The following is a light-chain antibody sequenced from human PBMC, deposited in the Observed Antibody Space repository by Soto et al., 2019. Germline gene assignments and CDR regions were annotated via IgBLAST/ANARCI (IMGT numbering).Light chain of an antibody. CDR2: DAS. CDR3: QQCNSRPYS. CDR1: QDIANF. Sequence: DIPMTPSPSSLSASVGDRVTISCPSRQDIANFLIWYQQKPGKAPKLLIDDASNLQSGVPSRFSGSGPGTELFFTSSSLQPEDSATYYCQQCNSRPYSCGQGTKLEIK. V-gene: IGKV1-33*01. J-gene: IGKJ2*03.